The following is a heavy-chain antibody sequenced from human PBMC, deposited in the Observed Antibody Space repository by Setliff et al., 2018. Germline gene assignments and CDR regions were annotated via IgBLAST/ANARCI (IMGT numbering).Heavy chain of an antibody. Sequence: TSETLSLTCTVSGGSISSYYWSWIRQPPGKGLEWIGYIYYSGSTNYNPSLKSRVTISVDTSKNQFSLRLTTVPAADTAVYYCARGGLAAAATHWGQGTLVTV. CDR1: GGSISSYY. D-gene: IGHD6-13*01. CDR3: ARGGLAAAATH. J-gene: IGHJ4*02. V-gene: IGHV4-59*08. CDR2: IYYSGST.